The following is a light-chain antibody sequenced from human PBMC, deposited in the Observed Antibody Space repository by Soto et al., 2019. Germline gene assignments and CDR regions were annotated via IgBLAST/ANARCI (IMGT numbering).Light chain of an antibody. V-gene: IGKV1-5*03. CDR1: QSISSW. J-gene: IGKJ5*01. CDR3: QQYDIYPIT. CDR2: NAS. Sequence: STLSASVGDRVTITCRASQSISSWLAWYQQKPGKAPKLLIYNASSLQRGVPSRFSGSGSGTEFTLTISSLQPEDFAPYYCQQYDIYPITFGEGTKLAIK.